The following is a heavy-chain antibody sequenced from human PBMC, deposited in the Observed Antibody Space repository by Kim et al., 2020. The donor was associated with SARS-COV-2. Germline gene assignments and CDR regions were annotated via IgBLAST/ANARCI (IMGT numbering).Heavy chain of an antibody. CDR2: ISSSSSYI. V-gene: IGHV3-21*01. Sequence: GGSLRLSCAASGFTFSSYSMNWVRQAPGKGLEWVSSISSSSSYIYYADSVKGRFTISRDNAKNSLYLQMNSLRAEDTAVYYCARDRSKPKPFDYWGQGTLVTVSS. CDR3: ARDRSKPKPFDY. J-gene: IGHJ4*02. CDR1: GFTFSSYS.